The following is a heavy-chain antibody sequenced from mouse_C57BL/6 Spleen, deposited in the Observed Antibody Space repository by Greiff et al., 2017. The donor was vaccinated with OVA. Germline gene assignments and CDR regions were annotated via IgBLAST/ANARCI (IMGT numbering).Heavy chain of an antibody. CDR3: ASYYYGSEGFAY. J-gene: IGHJ3*01. Sequence: DVKLVESGGGLVKPGGSLKLSCAASGFTFSDYGMHWVRQAPEKGLEWVAYISSGSSTIYYADTVKGRFTISRDNAKNTLFLQMTSLRSEDTAMYYCASYYYGSEGFAYWGQGTLVTVSA. CDR1: GFTFSDYG. CDR2: ISSGSSTI. V-gene: IGHV5-17*01. D-gene: IGHD1-1*01.